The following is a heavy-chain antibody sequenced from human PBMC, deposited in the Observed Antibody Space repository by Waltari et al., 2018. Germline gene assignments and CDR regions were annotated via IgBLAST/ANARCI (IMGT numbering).Heavy chain of an antibody. CDR1: GYSFTSYY. CDR2: INASSGNT. V-gene: IGHV1-46*01. CDR3: AKDRYRSSWTPSYMDV. D-gene: IGHD2-2*01. Sequence: QVQLVQSGAEVKKPGASVRVSCKGSGYSFTSYYIHWVRQAPGQGLGYMGIINASSGNTGYAQKFRGRVTMTRDTSTSTVYMELSSLSSEDTAVYYCAKDRYRSSWTPSYMDVWGKGTTVTVSS. J-gene: IGHJ6*03.